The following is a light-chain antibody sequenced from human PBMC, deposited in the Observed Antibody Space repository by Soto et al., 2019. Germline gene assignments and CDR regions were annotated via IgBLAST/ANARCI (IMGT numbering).Light chain of an antibody. V-gene: IGKV3-11*01. J-gene: IGKJ3*01. Sequence: EIVLTQSPATLSLSPGERATLSCRASQSVNSNYLAWYQQKPGQAPRLLIYDASSRATGIPARFSGSGSGTDFTLTISSLEPEDFAVYYCQQRSNWLFTFGPGTKVDIK. CDR3: QQRSNWLFT. CDR2: DAS. CDR1: QSVNSNY.